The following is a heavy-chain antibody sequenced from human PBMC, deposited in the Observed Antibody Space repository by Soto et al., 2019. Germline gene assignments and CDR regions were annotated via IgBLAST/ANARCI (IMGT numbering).Heavy chain of an antibody. CDR3: ALIGQQLIGTKLRDC. J-gene: IGHJ4*02. Sequence: EVQLLESGGDLVQPGGSLRRSCAASGFTFSSYAMSWVRRAPGKGLEWVSGISASGGSTYYVDSVKGRFTISRDNSKNTLYLQMNSLRAEDTAVYYCALIGQQLIGTKLRDCWGQGTLVAVSS. V-gene: IGHV3-23*01. D-gene: IGHD6-13*01. CDR1: GFTFSSYA. CDR2: ISASGGST.